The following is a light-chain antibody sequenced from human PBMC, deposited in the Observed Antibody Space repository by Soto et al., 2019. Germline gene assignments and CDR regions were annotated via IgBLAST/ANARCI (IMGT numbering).Light chain of an antibody. V-gene: IGKV3-11*01. J-gene: IGKJ4*01. CDR2: DVS. CDR1: QSVSSY. Sequence: EVVLTQSQATLSLSPGGSATLSCRASQSVSSYLAWYQQRPGQALRLLIYDVSKRATGIPARLSGRGSGTDFTLTIRSLEHEDFTSYFCPQRSNWPITFGGGTKLEIK. CDR3: PQRSNWPIT.